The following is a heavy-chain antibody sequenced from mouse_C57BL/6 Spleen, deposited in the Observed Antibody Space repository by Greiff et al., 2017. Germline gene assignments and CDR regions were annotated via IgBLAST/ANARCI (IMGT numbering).Heavy chain of an antibody. D-gene: IGHD1-1*01. Sequence: QVQLQQPGAELVRPGSSVKLSCKASGYTFTSYWMHWVKQRPIQGLEWIGNIDPSDSETHYNQKFKDKATLTVDKSSSPAYMQLSSLNSWDPAGYYWARREHGSCFGYWGQSHT. CDR2: IDPSDSET. CDR3: ARREHGSCFGY. V-gene: IGHV1-52*01. CDR1: GYTFTSYW. J-gene: IGHJ2*01.